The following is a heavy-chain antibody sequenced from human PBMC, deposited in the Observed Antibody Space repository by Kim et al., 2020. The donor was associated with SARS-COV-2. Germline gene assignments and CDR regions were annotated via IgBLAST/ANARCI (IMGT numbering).Heavy chain of an antibody. CDR3: ARTFDTYYFDH. V-gene: IGHV3-30*01. Sequence: KYSGDSVKGRFIISKYNYKNTLYLQMNSLRAEDTAVYYCARTFDTYYFDHWGQGSLVTVSS. J-gene: IGHJ4*02. CDR2: K. D-gene: IGHD5-18*01.